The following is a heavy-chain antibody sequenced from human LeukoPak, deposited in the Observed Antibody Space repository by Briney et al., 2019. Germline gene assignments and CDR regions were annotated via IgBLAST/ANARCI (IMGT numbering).Heavy chain of an antibody. CDR3: ARVHSSSWYPLLY. Sequence: GRSLRLSCAASGFTFSSYGMHWVRQAPGKGLEWVAVISYDGGNKYYADSVKGRFTISRDNSKNTLYLQMNSLRAEDTAVYYCARVHSSSWYPLLYWGQGTLVTVSS. J-gene: IGHJ4*02. V-gene: IGHV3-30*03. CDR1: GFTFSSYG. CDR2: ISYDGGNK. D-gene: IGHD6-13*01.